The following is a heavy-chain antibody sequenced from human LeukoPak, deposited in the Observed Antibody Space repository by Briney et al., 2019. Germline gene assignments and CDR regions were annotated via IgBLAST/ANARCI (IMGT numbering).Heavy chain of an antibody. D-gene: IGHD2-2*01. CDR3: AKPPPHCGVTSCYLDY. CDR1: GFTFSSYG. V-gene: IGHV3-30*18. CDR2: ISYDGSNK. Sequence: GGSLRLSCAASGFTFSSYGIHGVRQAPGKGLEWVAVISYDGSNKYYADSVKGRFTISRDNSKNTLYLQMTSLRAEDTAVYYCAKPPPHCGVTSCYLDYWGQGILVTVSS. J-gene: IGHJ4*02.